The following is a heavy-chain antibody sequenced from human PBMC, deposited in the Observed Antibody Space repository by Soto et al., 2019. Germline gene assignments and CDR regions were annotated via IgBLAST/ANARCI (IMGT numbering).Heavy chain of an antibody. CDR1: GYTFTSYY. Sequence: GPVKVSCKASGYTFTSYYMHWVRQAPGQGLEWMGIINPSGGSTTYAQKFQGRVTMTRDTSTYTVYMELSSLRSEDTAVYYCARGGYYFDSSRYRGIDAFDIWGQGTMVTVSS. V-gene: IGHV1-46*01. CDR3: ARGGYYFDSSRYRGIDAFDI. CDR2: INPSGGST. J-gene: IGHJ3*02. D-gene: IGHD3-22*01.